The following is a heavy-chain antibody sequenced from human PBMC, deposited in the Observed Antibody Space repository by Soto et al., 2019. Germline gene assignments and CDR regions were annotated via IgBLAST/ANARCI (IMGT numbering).Heavy chain of an antibody. CDR1: AVTFTSYF. J-gene: IGHJ4*02. D-gene: IGHD3-22*01. CDR2: INPNNGDT. V-gene: IGHV1-2*02. Sequence: ASVKVSCKAPAVTFTSYFMHWVRQAPGQGLEWMGWINPNNGDTNYAQKFQGRVTMTRDMSISTAYMELRRLTSDDTAIYYCARVRTYYDSSGSLDYWGQGTLVTVSS. CDR3: ARVRTYYDSSGSLDY.